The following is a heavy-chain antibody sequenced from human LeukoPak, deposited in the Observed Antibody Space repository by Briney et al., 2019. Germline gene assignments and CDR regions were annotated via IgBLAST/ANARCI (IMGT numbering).Heavy chain of an antibody. V-gene: IGHV3-30*02. CDR2: IRYDGSNK. Sequence: GGSLRLSCVASGITLSNAWMTWVRQAPGKGLEWVAFIRYDGSNKYYADSVKGRFTISRDNSKNTLYLQMNSLRAEDTAVYYCARARYSYVLSYYFDYWGQGTLVTVSS. D-gene: IGHD5-18*01. J-gene: IGHJ4*02. CDR1: GITLSNAW. CDR3: ARARYSYVLSYYFDY.